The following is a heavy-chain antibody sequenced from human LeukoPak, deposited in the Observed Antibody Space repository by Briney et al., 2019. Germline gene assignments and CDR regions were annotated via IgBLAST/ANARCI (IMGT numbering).Heavy chain of an antibody. CDR3: AKDRWELLPEYFRH. V-gene: IGHV3-23*01. CDR1: GFTFDDYT. D-gene: IGHD1-26*01. J-gene: IGHJ1*01. Sequence: QPGGSLRLSCAASGFTFDDYTMHWVRQAPGKGLEWVSAISGSGGSTYYADSVKGRFTISRDNSKNTLYLQMNSLRAEDTAVYYCAKDRWELLPEYFRHWGQGTLVTVSS. CDR2: ISGSGGST.